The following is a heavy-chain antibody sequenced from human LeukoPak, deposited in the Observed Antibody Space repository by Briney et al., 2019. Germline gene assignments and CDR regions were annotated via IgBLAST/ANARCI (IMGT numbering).Heavy chain of an antibody. CDR2: IYYSGST. Sequence: SETLSLTCTVPGGSISSYHWSWIRQPPGKGLEWIGYIYYSGSTYYNPSLKRRVTISVDTAKNHFSLKLSSVTAADTAVYYCARPRGSSGWSGPFDYWGQGTLVTVSS. D-gene: IGHD6-19*01. CDR3: ARPRGSSGWSGPFDY. J-gene: IGHJ4*02. V-gene: IGHV4-59*08. CDR1: GGSISSYH.